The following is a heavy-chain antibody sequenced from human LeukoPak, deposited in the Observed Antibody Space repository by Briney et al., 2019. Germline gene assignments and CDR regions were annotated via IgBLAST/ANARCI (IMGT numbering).Heavy chain of an antibody. J-gene: IGHJ4*02. Sequence: GGSLRLSCAASGFTFSSYGMHWVRQAPGKGLEWVSSISSSSSYIYYADSVKGRFTISRDNAKNSLYLQMNSLRAEDTAVYYCARERYYYDSDYYYVKYFDYWGQGTLVTVSS. CDR1: GFTFSSYG. D-gene: IGHD3-22*01. CDR3: ARERYYYDSDYYYVKYFDY. V-gene: IGHV3-21*04. CDR2: ISSSSSYI.